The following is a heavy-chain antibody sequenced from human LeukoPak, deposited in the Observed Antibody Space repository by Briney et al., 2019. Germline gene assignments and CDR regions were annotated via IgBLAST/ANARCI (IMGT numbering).Heavy chain of an antibody. J-gene: IGHJ6*03. D-gene: IGHD3-10*01. CDR3: ARGKTYYYGSGSYYNRLPYYCMDV. CDR2: INHSGST. V-gene: IGHV4-34*01. CDR1: GGSFSGYY. Sequence: SETLSLTCAVYGGSFSGYYWSWIRQPPGKGLEWIGEINHSGSTNYNPSLKSRVTISVDTSKNQFSLKLSSVTAADTAVYYCARGKTYYYGSGSYYNRLPYYCMDVWGKGTTVTVSS.